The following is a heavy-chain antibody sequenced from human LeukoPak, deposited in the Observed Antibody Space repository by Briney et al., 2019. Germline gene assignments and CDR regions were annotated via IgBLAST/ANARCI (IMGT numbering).Heavy chain of an antibody. Sequence: PGGSLRLSCAASGFTFSSYAMSWVRQAPDKGLEWVSAISGSGGSTYYADSVKGRFTISRDNSKNTLYLQMNNLRAEDTAVYYCAKEDCTNGVCQGSFDYWGQGTLVTVSS. V-gene: IGHV3-23*01. CDR1: GFTFSSYA. D-gene: IGHD2-8*01. CDR3: AKEDCTNGVCQGSFDY. CDR2: ISGSGGST. J-gene: IGHJ4*02.